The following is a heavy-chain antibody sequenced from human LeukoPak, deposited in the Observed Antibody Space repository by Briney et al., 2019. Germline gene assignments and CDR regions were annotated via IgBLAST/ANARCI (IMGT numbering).Heavy chain of an antibody. CDR2: ISVYNGNT. D-gene: IGHD3-22*01. CDR1: GYTFTSYG. Sequence: GASVKVSCKASGYTFTSYGISWVRQAPGQGLEGMGRISVYNGNTNYAQKAQGRVTMTTDSSTSTAYMELMSLRSDDTAVYYCARDSDYDGSGGLLDYWGQGTLVTVSS. V-gene: IGHV1-18*01. CDR3: ARDSDYDGSGGLLDY. J-gene: IGHJ4*02.